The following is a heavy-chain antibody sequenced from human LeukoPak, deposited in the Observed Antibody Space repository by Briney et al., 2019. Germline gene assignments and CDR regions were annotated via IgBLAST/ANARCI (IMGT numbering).Heavy chain of an antibody. CDR2: ISYDGSNK. J-gene: IGHJ5*02. CDR3: AKDGAYYDFWSGYIDP. Sequence: GGSLRLSCAASGFTFSSYAMHWVRQAPGKGLEWVAVISYDGSNKYYADSVKGRFTISRDNSKNTLYLQMNSLRAEDTAVYYCAKDGAYYDFWSGYIDPWGQGTLVTVSS. V-gene: IGHV3-30-3*01. D-gene: IGHD3-3*01. CDR1: GFTFSSYA.